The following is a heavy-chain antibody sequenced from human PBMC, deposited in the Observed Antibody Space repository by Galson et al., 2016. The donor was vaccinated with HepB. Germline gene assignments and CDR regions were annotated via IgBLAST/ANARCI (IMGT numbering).Heavy chain of an antibody. CDR3: ARSTGAKNSLDP. D-gene: IGHD1-7*01. V-gene: IGHV1-18*01. J-gene: IGHJ5*02. CDR2: ISPYNGNT. CDR1: GYTFSNYG. Sequence: SVKVSCKASGYTFSNYGISWVRQAPGQGLEWMGWISPYNGNTKYSHKIQGRVTMTTDTSTTTAYMDLRSLTSDDTAVDYCARSTGAKNSLDPWGQGTLVTVSS.